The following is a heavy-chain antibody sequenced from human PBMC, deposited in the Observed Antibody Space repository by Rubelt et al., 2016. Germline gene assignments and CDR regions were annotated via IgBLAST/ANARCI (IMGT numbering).Heavy chain of an antibody. CDR2: GSNK. J-gene: IGHJ4*02. V-gene: IGHV3-33*01. Sequence: GSNKYYADSVKGRFTISRDNSKNTLYLQMNSLRAGDTAVYYCARAVGSNYALDYWGQGTLVTVSS. CDR3: ARAVGSNYALDY. D-gene: IGHD4-11*01.